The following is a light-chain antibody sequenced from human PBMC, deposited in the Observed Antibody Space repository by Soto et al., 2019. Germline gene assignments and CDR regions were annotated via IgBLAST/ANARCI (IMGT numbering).Light chain of an antibody. V-gene: IGLV2-8*01. Sequence: QSALTQPPSASGSPGQSVSISCTGTSSDVGAYNYVSWYQQHPGKAPKLIIYEVSKRPSGVPDRFSGSKSGNAASLTVSGLKAEDEADYYCSSYAGSDNYVFGTGTKVTVL. CDR1: SSDVGAYNY. CDR2: EVS. CDR3: SSYAGSDNYV. J-gene: IGLJ1*01.